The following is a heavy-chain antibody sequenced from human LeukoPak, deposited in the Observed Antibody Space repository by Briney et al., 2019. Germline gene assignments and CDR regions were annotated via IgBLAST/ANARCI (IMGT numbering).Heavy chain of an antibody. Sequence: SETLSLTCTVSGGSITSSPYHWAWIRQPPGRGPEWIATVSHSGATQYNPSLTSRVAISLDTSKNLFSLSLNSVTAADTAVFYCARSMVTTDRNFDHWGQGTLVTVSS. D-gene: IGHD2-21*02. CDR1: GGSITSSPYH. CDR2: VSHSGAT. V-gene: IGHV4-39*07. J-gene: IGHJ4*02. CDR3: ARSMVTTDRNFDH.